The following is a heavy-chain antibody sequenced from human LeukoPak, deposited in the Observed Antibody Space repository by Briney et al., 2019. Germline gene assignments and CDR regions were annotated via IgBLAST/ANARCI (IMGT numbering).Heavy chain of an antibody. J-gene: IGHJ4*02. V-gene: IGHV3-69-1*01. D-gene: IGHD3-16*01. CDR1: GFQLLWDH. CDR2: ISETI. CDR3: VREVGRPKTFYFDS. Sequence: GALRLHCLGSGFQLLWDHLDWVRQGTGDGVGWVAHISETIYYADSVQGRFTISRDNAKNSLYLQMSNLRVDDTAMYYCVREVGRPKTFYFDSWGRGTPVTVSS.